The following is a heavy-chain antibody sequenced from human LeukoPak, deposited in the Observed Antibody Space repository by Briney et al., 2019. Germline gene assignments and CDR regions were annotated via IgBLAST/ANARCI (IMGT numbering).Heavy chain of an antibody. CDR3: ARVLYSGSYYFDY. CDR2: IYSGGST. V-gene: IGHV3-66*01. CDR1: GFTVSSNY. D-gene: IGHD1-26*01. Sequence: PGGSLRLSCAASGFTVSSNYMSWVRQAPGKGLEWVSVIYSGGSTYYADSVKGRFTISRDNSKNTLYLQMNSLRAEDTAVYYCARVLYSGSYYFDYWGQGTLVTVSS. J-gene: IGHJ4*02.